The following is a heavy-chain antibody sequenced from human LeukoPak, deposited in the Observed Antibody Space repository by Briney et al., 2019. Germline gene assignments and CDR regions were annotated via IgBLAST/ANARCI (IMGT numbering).Heavy chain of an antibody. Sequence: MPSQTLSLTCTVSGGSISSGDYYWSWIRQPPGKGLEWIGYIYYSGSTYYNLSLKSRVTISVDTTKNQFSLKLSSVTAADTAVYYCARDAIYFGAFDFWGQGTMVTVSS. V-gene: IGHV4-30-4*08. CDR2: IYYSGST. CDR1: GGSISSGDYY. D-gene: IGHD2/OR15-2a*01. CDR3: ARDAIYFGAFDF. J-gene: IGHJ3*01.